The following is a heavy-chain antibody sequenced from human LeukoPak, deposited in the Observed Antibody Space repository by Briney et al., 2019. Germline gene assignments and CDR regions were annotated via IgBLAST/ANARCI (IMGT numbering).Heavy chain of an antibody. CDR1: GGSFSGYY. Sequence: SETLSLTCAVYGGSFSGYYWSWIRQPPGKGLEWIGEINHSGSTNYNPSLKSRVTISVDTSKNQFSLKLSSVTATDTAVYYCARGYRYYDFWSGPYGMDVWGQGTTVTVSS. D-gene: IGHD3-3*01. CDR2: INHSGST. CDR3: ARGYRYYDFWSGPYGMDV. J-gene: IGHJ6*02. V-gene: IGHV4-34*01.